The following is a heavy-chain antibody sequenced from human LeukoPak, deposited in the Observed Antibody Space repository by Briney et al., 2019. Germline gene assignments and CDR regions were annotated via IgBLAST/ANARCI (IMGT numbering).Heavy chain of an antibody. CDR1: GFTFSSYW. J-gene: IGHJ4*02. D-gene: IGHD6-13*01. V-gene: IGHV3-74*01. Sequence: GGSLRLSCAASGFTFSSYWMHWVRQAPGKGLVWVSRVNNDGSTTNYADSVKGRFTISRDDTKNTLYLQMNSLRAEDTAVYFCLAAAGTIGWGQGTLVTVSS. CDR2: VNNDGSTT. CDR3: LAAAGTIG.